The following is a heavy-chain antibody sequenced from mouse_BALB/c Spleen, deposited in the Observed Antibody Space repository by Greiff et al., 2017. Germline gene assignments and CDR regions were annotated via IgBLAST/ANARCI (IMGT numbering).Heavy chain of an antibody. J-gene: IGHJ2*01. D-gene: IGHD2-14*01. CDR2: IDPANGNT. CDR3: ARSRGVPDY. CDR1: GFNIKDTY. V-gene: IGHV14-3*02. Sequence: EVKLMESGAELVKPGASVKLSCTASGFNIKDTYMHWVKQRPEQGLEWIGRIDPANGNTKYDPKFQGKATITADTSSNTAYLQLSSLTSEDTAVYYCARSRGVPDYWGQGTTLTVSS.